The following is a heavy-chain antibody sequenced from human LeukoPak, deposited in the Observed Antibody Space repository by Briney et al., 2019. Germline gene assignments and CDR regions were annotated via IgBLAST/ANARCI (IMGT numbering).Heavy chain of an antibody. Sequence: ATKKVSCKASRYTFTSYYMHWVRQDPGQGLEWMGLINPNSGSANYAQKFQGRVTMTRDTSTSTVYVDLSSLRSEDTSVYYCASFRELAIYWGQGTLVTVSS. J-gene: IGHJ4*02. D-gene: IGHD1-26*01. V-gene: IGHV1-46*01. CDR2: INPNSGSA. CDR1: RYTFTSYY. CDR3: ASFRELAIY.